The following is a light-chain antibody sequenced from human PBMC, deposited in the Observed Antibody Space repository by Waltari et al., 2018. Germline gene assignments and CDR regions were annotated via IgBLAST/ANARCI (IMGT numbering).Light chain of an antibody. CDR2: QAS. V-gene: IGKV1-5*03. J-gene: IGKJ4*01. Sequence: DIQMTQSPSPLSASVGDTVTITCRASQSVSPWFAWYQQKPGKAPKLLIYQASNLENGAPSRFSGSGYGTEFTLTISSLQPDDFANYDCKQYHSLSVTFGGGTKVEIK. CDR3: KQYHSLSVT. CDR1: QSVSPW.